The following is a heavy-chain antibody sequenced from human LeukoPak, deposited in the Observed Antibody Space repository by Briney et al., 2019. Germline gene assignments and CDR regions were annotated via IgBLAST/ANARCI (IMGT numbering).Heavy chain of an antibody. CDR1: GGTFSSCV. CDR3: ARAPTTSWYSPFGY. V-gene: IGHV1-69*13. D-gene: IGHD6-13*01. J-gene: IGHJ4*02. Sequence: ASVKVSCKASGGTFSSCVISWVRQAPGQGLEWMGGIIPIFGTTDYAQKFQGRVTITADESTSTAYMELRSLRSEDTAVYYCARAPTTSWYSPFGYWGQGTLVTVSS. CDR2: IIPIFGTT.